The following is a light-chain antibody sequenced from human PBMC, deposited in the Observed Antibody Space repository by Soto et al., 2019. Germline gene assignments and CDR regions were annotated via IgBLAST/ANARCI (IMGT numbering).Light chain of an antibody. CDR2: EVS. Sequence: QSALTQPPSVSGSPGQSVTISCTGTSSDIGTYNRVSWYQQPPGTAPKLMISEVSNRPSGVPDRFSGSKSAITASLTISGLQAEDEADYYCSSYTSSDTIVFGGGTKLTVL. V-gene: IGLV2-18*02. CDR1: SSDIGTYNR. CDR3: SSYTSSDTIV. J-gene: IGLJ2*01.